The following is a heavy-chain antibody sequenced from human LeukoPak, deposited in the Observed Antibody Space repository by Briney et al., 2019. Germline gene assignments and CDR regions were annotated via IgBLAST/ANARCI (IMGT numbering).Heavy chain of an antibody. Sequence: VGSLRLSCAASGFTFSSYAMSWVRQAPGKGLEWVSAISGSGGSTYYADSVKGRFTISRDNSKNTLYLQMNSLRAEDTAVYYCAKAFSSSWFRYFDYWGQGTLVTVSS. V-gene: IGHV3-23*01. CDR1: GFTFSSYA. J-gene: IGHJ4*02. D-gene: IGHD6-13*01. CDR3: AKAFSSSWFRYFDY. CDR2: ISGSGGST.